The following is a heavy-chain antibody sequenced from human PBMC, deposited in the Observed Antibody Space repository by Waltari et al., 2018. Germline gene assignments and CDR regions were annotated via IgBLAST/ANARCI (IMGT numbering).Heavy chain of an antibody. J-gene: IGHJ4*02. CDR2: ISNSGGET. Sequence: QLLESGGGLVQPGGSLRLSCSDSGLTFNIFAMSWVRQAPGKGLEWVSGISNSGGETYYADSVKGRFSISRDNSKKTLYLQMNSLRVEDTAVYYCAKDHGVAYWGRGTLVTVSA. V-gene: IGHV3-23*01. CDR3: AKDHGVAY. CDR1: GLTFNIFA. D-gene: IGHD3-16*01.